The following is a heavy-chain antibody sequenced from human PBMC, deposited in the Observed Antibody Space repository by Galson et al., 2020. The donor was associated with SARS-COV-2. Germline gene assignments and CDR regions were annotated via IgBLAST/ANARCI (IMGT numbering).Heavy chain of an antibody. CDR2: LFPGGST. V-gene: IGHV4-4*07. CDR3: ARDHYLSSSSASLDY. CDR1: GGSISNDY. J-gene: IGHJ4*02. D-gene: IGHD6-6*01. Sequence: SETLSHTCTVSGGSISNDYWSWIRQPAGKGLEWIGRLFPGGSTHYNPSLKSRVTMSADASKNQFSLRLTSVTAADAAVYYCARDHYLSSSSASLDYWGQGTLVTVSS.